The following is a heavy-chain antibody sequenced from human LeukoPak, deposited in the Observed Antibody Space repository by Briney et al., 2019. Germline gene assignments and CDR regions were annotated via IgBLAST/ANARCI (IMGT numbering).Heavy chain of an antibody. CDR3: TRRKKEDFDWLLSLGFDP. J-gene: IGHJ5*02. D-gene: IGHD3-9*01. Sequence: GGSLRLSCTASGFTFGDYAMSWFRQAPGKGLEWVGFIRSKAYGGTTEYAASVKGRFTISRDDSKSIAYLQMNSLKTEDTAVYYCTRRKKEDFDWLLSLGFDPWGQGTLVTVSS. CDR1: GFTFGDYA. CDR2: IRSKAYGGTT. V-gene: IGHV3-49*03.